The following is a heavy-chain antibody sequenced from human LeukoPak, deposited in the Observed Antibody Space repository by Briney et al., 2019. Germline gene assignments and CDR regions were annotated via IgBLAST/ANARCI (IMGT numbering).Heavy chain of an antibody. CDR2: ILHDRRNS. D-gene: IGHD3-10*01. V-gene: IGHV3-30*04. J-gene: IGHJ4*02. Sequence: VGSLRLSCAASGFTFSNYAMHWARQAPGKGLEWVAFILHDRRNSCHADSVKGRFTISRDNSKNTLYLQMNSLTDEDTAVYYCARDLSGSYMSDYWAREPWSPSPQ. CDR1: GFTFSNYA. CDR3: ARDLSGSYMSDY.